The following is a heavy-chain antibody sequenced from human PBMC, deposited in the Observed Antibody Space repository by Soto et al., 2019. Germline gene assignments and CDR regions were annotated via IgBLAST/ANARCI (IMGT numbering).Heavy chain of an antibody. CDR2: ISYDRSNK. D-gene: IGHD3-10*01. Sequence: GGSLRLSCAASGFTFSSYAMHWVRQAPGKGLEWVAVISYDRSNKYYADSVKGRFTISRDNSKNTLYLQMNSLRAEDTAVYYCARDIGFADYLISFGYWGQGTLVTVSS. J-gene: IGHJ4*02. CDR3: ARDIGFADYLISFGY. CDR1: GFTFSSYA. V-gene: IGHV3-30-3*01.